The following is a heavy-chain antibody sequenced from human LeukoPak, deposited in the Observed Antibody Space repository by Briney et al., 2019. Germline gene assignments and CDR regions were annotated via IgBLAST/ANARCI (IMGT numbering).Heavy chain of an antibody. D-gene: IGHD6-19*01. CDR3: ARVGAVAGNN. Sequence: GALRLSCAAPGFTLRSYNLKWVRHAPGEGGEWVSSISSSSYIYYADSVKGRFTISRDNAKNSLYLQMNSLRAEDTAVYYCARVGAVAGNNWGQGTLVTVSS. CDR1: GFTLRSYN. V-gene: IGHV3-21*01. J-gene: IGHJ4*02. CDR2: ISSSSYI.